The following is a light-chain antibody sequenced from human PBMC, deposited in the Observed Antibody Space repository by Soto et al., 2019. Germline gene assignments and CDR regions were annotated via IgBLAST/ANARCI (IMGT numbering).Light chain of an antibody. CDR1: QSVSSN. J-gene: IGKJ5*01. CDR2: GAS. V-gene: IGKV3D-15*01. Sequence: EIVMTQSPATLSVPPGERATLSCRASQSVSSNLAWYQQKPGQAPRLLIYGASSRATGIPDRFSGSGSGTDFTLSISRLEPEDFAVYYCQQYSSLWTFGQGTRLEIK. CDR3: QQYSSLWT.